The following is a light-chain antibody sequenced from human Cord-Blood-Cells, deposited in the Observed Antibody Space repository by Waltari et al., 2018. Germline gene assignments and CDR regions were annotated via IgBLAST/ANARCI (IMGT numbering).Light chain of an antibody. V-gene: IGKV3-11*01. Sequence: IVLTQSPATLSLSPGERATLSCRARQSVSSYLAWYQQKPGQAPRLLIYDASNRATGISARFSGSGSGTDFTLTISSLVPEDFAVYSCQQRSNWPLTFGGGTKVESK. CDR3: QQRSNWPLT. CDR1: QSVSSY. J-gene: IGKJ4*01. CDR2: DAS.